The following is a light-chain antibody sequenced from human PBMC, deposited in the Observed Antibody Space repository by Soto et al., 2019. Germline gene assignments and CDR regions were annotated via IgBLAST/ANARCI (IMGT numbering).Light chain of an antibody. CDR1: RSTIGSNP. CDR3: ATWDDNVYGPV. CDR2: RGD. Sequence: QSVLTQPPSASGTPGQRVTISCSGSRSTIGSNPVQWYRQLPGTAPQLLIYRGDQRPSGVPDRFSGSKSGTSASLTISGLQSEDEADYHCATWDDNVYGPVFGGGTKLTVL. V-gene: IGLV1-44*01. J-gene: IGLJ3*02.